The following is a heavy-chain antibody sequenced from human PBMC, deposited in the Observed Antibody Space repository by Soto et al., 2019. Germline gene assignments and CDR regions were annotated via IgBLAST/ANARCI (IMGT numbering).Heavy chain of an antibody. CDR2: INHSGST. J-gene: IGHJ5*02. CDR3: ARDLLGYYDSSGLNWFDP. D-gene: IGHD3-22*01. CDR1: GGSFSGYY. Sequence: SETLSLTCAVYGGSFSGYYWSWIRKPPGKGLEWIGEINHSGSTNYNPSLKSRVTISVDTSKNQFSLKLSSVTAADTAVYYCARDLLGYYDSSGLNWFDPWGQGTLVPVS. V-gene: IGHV4-34*01.